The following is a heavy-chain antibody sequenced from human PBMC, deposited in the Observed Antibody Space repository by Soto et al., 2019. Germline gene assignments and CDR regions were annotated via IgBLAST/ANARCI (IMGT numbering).Heavy chain of an antibody. CDR2: IIPIFGTA. Sequence: SVKVSCKASGGTFSSYAISWVRQAPGQGLEWMGGIIPIFGTANYAQKFQGRVTITADESTSTAYMELSSLRSEDTAVYYCARSNSGYDTYYYYGMDVWGQGTTVTVTS. J-gene: IGHJ6*02. V-gene: IGHV1-69*13. CDR1: GGTFSSYA. D-gene: IGHD5-12*01. CDR3: ARSNSGYDTYYYYGMDV.